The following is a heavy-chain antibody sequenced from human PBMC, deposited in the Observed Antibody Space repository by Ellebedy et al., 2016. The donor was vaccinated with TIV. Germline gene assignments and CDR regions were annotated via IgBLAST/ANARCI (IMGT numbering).Heavy chain of an antibody. Sequence: GGSLRLSCAASGFTFSNAWMNWVRQAPGKGLEWVGRIKSKTDGGAADYAAPVKGRFTISREDSKNKLYVQMNSLKTEDTAVYFCTTVYRYNYDSVWGQGTLVTVSS. CDR3: TTVYRYNYDSV. V-gene: IGHV3-15*01. J-gene: IGHJ4*02. D-gene: IGHD5-18*01. CDR1: GFTFSNAW. CDR2: IKSKTDGGAA.